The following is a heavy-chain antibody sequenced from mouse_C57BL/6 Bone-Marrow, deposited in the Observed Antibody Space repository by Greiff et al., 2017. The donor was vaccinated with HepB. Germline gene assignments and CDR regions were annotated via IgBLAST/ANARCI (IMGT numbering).Heavy chain of an antibody. D-gene: IGHD1-1*01. J-gene: IGHJ4*01. V-gene: IGHV1-59*01. CDR2: IDPSDSYT. Sequence: QVQLQQSGAELVRPGTSVKLSCKASGYTFTSYWMHWVKQRPGQGLEWIGVIDPSDSYTNYNQKFKGKATLTVDKSSSTAYMELRSLTSEDSAVYYCARPYYGSSYVYYAMDYWGQGTSVTVSS. CDR1: GYTFTSYW. CDR3: ARPYYGSSYVYYAMDY.